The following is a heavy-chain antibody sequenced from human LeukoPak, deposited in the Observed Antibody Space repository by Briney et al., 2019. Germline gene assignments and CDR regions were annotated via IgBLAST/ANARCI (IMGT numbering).Heavy chain of an antibody. D-gene: IGHD6-13*01. CDR3: ARDRHSSSWYSYIDY. J-gene: IGHJ4*02. Sequence: SETLSLTCAVYGGSFSGYYWSWIRQPPGKGLEWIGEINHSGSTNYKPSLKSRATISVDTSKNQFSLKLSSVTAADTAVYYCARDRHSSSWYSYIDYWGQGTLVTVSS. CDR2: INHSGST. CDR1: GGSFSGYY. V-gene: IGHV4-34*01.